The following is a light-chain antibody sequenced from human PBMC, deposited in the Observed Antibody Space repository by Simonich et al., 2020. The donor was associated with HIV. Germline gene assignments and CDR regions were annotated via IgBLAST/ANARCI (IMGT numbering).Light chain of an antibody. CDR2: AAS. J-gene: IGKJ4*01. CDR3: QQLNSSPLT. Sequence: IQLTQSPSFLSASVGDRVTITCRASQGISSYLAWYQQKPGKAPKLLIYAASTLQSGVPSRFSGSGSGTEFTLTISSLQPEDFATYYWQQLNSSPLTFGGGTKVGIK. V-gene: IGKV1-9*01. CDR1: QGISSY.